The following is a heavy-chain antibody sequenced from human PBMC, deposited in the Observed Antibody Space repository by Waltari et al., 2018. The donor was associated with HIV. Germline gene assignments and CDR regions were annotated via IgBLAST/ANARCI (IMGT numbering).Heavy chain of an antibody. CDR1: NFSISAKH. J-gene: IGHJ5*02. V-gene: IGHV3-53*01. CDR2: IYPDDTT. Sequence: EVLLAESGRRFIQPGGSLGLSCTASNFSISAKHVTWIRQAPGGSLEWVAVIYPDDTTHYADSVSGRFTISRAKSRTTVFLLMNSLFVDDTATYFCATGVRYYGPWGQGTRVTVSS. D-gene: IGHD3-22*01. CDR3: ATGVRYYGP.